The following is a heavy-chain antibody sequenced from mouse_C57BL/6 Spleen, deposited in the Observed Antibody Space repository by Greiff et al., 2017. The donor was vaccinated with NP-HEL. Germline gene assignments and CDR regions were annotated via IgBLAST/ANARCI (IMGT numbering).Heavy chain of an antibody. D-gene: IGHD2-12*01. V-gene: IGHV1-50*01. J-gene: IGHJ4*01. CDR2: IDPSDSYT. Sequence: QVQLQQPGAELVKPGASVKLSCKASGYTFTSYWMQWVKQRPGQGLEWIGEIDPSDSYTNYNQKFKGKATLTVDTSSSTAYMQLSSLTSEDSAVYYCARTYDEAMDYWGQGTSVTVSS. CDR1: GYTFTSYW. CDR3: ARTYDEAMDY.